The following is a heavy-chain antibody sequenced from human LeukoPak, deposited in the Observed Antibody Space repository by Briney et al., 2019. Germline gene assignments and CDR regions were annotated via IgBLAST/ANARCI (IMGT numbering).Heavy chain of an antibody. CDR2: ISAYNGNT. D-gene: IGHD2-15*01. Sequence: ASVKVSCKASGYTFTSYGISWVRQAPGQGLEWMGWISAYNGNTNYAQKLQGRVTMTTDTSTSTAYMELRSLRSDDTAVYYCARDEGDIVVVVAARGYDYWGQGTLVTVSS. V-gene: IGHV1-18*01. CDR3: ARDEGDIVVVVAARGYDY. J-gene: IGHJ4*02. CDR1: GYTFTSYG.